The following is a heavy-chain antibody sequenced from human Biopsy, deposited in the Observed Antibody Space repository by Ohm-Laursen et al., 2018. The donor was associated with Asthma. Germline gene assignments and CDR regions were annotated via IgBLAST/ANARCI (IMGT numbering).Heavy chain of an antibody. CDR2: INHSGST. CDR3: ARITNDRIAAAGRYYYYGMDV. CDR1: GGSFSGYY. Sequence: SETLSLTCAAYGGSFSGYYWSWIRQPPGKGLEWIGEINHSGSTNYNPSLKSRVTISVDTSKNQFSLKLSSVTAADTAVYYCARITNDRIAAAGRYYYYGMDVWGQGTTVTVSS. J-gene: IGHJ6*02. D-gene: IGHD6-13*01. V-gene: IGHV4-34*01.